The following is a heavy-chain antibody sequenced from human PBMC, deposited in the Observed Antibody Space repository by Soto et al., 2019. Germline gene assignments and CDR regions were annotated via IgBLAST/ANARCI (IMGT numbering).Heavy chain of an antibody. J-gene: IGHJ2*01. D-gene: IGHD3-22*01. Sequence: EVQLVESGGGLVKPGGSLRLSCAASGFTFSSYSMNWVRQAPGKGLEWVSSISSSSSYIYYADSVMGRFTISRDNAKNSLYLQMNSLRAEDTAVYYCARSGSGYPYWYFDLWGRGTLVTVSS. V-gene: IGHV3-21*01. CDR3: ARSGSGYPYWYFDL. CDR2: ISSSSSYI. CDR1: GFTFSSYS.